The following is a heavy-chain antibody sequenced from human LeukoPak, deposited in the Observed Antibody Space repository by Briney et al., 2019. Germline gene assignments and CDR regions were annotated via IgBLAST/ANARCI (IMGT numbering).Heavy chain of an antibody. Sequence: SETLSLTCTVSGGSISSGSYYWSWIRQPAGKGLEWIGRIYTSGSTNYNPSLKSRVTTSVDTSKNQFSLKLSSVTAADTAVYYCARDLFSSYYGSGSYYNYYYYYMDVWGKGTTVTASS. V-gene: IGHV4-61*02. D-gene: IGHD3-10*01. J-gene: IGHJ6*03. CDR3: ARDLFSSYYGSGSYYNYYYYYMDV. CDR2: IYTSGST. CDR1: GGSISSGSYY.